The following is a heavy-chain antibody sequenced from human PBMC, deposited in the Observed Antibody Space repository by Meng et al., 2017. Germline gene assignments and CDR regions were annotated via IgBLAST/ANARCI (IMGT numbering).Heavy chain of an antibody. D-gene: IGHD3-22*01. V-gene: IGHV3-30*04. CDR2: ISYDGSNK. J-gene: IGHJ4*02. CDR1: GFTFSSYA. Sequence: QVQVGESGGGVVQPGRSLSLSCASSGFTFSSYAMHWVRQAPGKGLEWVAVISYDGSNKYYADSVKGRFTISRDNSKNTLYLQMNSLRAEDTAVYYCATMIVVNYWGQGTLVTVSS. CDR3: ATMIVVNY.